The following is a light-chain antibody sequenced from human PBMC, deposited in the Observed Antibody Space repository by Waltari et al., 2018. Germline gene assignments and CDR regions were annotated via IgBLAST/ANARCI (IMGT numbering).Light chain of an antibody. CDR3: SSYARGSTLL. CDR1: SSAIGAYHY. CDR2: DVN. Sequence: QSALTQPAPVSGSPGQSIPIPCTRTSSAIGAYHYVSWYQQHPGKAPKFMISDVNRRPSGVSNRFSGSKSGNTAFLTISGLQAEDEADYYCSSYARGSTLLFGGGTKLTVL. J-gene: IGLJ2*01. V-gene: IGLV2-14*03.